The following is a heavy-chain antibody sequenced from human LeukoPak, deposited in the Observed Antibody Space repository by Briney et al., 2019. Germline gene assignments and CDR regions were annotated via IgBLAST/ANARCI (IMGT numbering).Heavy chain of an antibody. CDR3: ARGGYFSTY. V-gene: IGHV3-7*05. Sequence: GGSLRLSCAASEFTFSSYWMTWVRQAPGKGLEWAANINQDGGETYYVDSVKGRFTISRDNAKNSLYLQMNSLRAEDTAVYYCARGGYFSTYWGQGTLVTVSS. D-gene: IGHD3-3*02. CDR2: INQDGGET. J-gene: IGHJ4*02. CDR1: EFTFSSYW.